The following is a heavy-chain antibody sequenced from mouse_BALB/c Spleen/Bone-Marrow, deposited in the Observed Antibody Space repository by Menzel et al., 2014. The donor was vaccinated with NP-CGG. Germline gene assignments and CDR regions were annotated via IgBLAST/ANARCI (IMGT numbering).Heavy chain of an antibody. D-gene: IGHD1-1*01. CDR2: INPSSGYT. CDR3: ARESLYGSNYY. J-gene: IGHJ2*01. CDR1: GYTFTSYT. Sequence: VQPQQSGAELARPGASVKMSCKASGYTFTSYTMHWVKQRPGQGLEWIGYINPSSGYTNYNQKFKDKATLTADKSSSTAYMQLSSLTSEDSAVYYCARESLYGSNYYWGQGTTLTVSS. V-gene: IGHV1-4*01.